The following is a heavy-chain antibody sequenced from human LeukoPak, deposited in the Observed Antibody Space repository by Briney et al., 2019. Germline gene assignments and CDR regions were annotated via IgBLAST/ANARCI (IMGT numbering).Heavy chain of an antibody. CDR1: GFTFSSYG. J-gene: IGHJ4*02. CDR2: IRYDGSNK. CDR3: AKDQGSVYDVSHDY. V-gene: IGHV3-30*02. D-gene: IGHD1-14*01. Sequence: GGSLRLSCAASGFTFSSYGMHWVRQAPGKGLEWVAFIRYDGSNKYYADSVKGRFTTSRDNSKNTLYLQMNSLRAEDTAVYYCAKDQGSVYDVSHDYWGQGTLVTVSS.